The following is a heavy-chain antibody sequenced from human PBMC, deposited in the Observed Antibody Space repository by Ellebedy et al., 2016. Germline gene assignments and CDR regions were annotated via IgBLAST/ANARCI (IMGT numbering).Heavy chain of an antibody. D-gene: IGHD3-3*01. Sequence: GESLKISCAASGFTFSSYAMIWVRQAPGKGLEWVSAISGSGDSTYYADSVKGRFTISRDNSKNTLFLQMNSLRAEDTAVYFCARDQHYEFWSGYSLNYWGQGTLVTVSS. CDR3: ARDQHYEFWSGYSLNY. CDR1: GFTFSSYA. J-gene: IGHJ4*02. CDR2: ISGSGDST. V-gene: IGHV3-23*01.